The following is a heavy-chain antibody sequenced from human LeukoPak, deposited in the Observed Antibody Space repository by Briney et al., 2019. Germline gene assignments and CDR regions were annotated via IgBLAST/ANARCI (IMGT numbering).Heavy chain of an antibody. V-gene: IGHV4-39*07. CDR2: IYYSGST. CDR3: ARTRRGYSYGWDY. Sequence: SETLSLTCTVSGVSISSSSYYWGWIRQPPGKGLEWIGSIYYSGSTYYNPSLKSRVTISVDTSKNQFSLKLSSVTAADTAVYYCARTRRGYSYGWDYWGQGTLVTVSS. D-gene: IGHD5-18*01. CDR1: GVSISSSSYY. J-gene: IGHJ4*02.